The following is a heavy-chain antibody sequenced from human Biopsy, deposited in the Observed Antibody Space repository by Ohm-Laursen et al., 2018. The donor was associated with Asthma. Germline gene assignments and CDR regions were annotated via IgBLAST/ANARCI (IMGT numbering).Heavy chain of an antibody. D-gene: IGHD3-22*01. Sequence: VTLSLTCTVSGGSMSSSSYYWGWIRQPPGKGLEWIGSIYYNGRTYYNPSLKSRVTISVDTSKNQFSLKLSSVTAADTAVYYCARDLSFYDSSGYYRRWFDPWGQGTLVTVSS. CDR3: ARDLSFYDSSGYYRRWFDP. CDR1: GGSMSSSSYY. CDR2: IYYNGRT. J-gene: IGHJ5*02. V-gene: IGHV4-39*02.